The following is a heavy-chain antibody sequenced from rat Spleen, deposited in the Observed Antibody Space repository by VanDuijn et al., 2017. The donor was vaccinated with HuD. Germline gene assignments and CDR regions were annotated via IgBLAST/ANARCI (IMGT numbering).Heavy chain of an antibody. D-gene: IGHD1-2*01. V-gene: IGHV5-22*01. CDR2: ISYEGSST. Sequence: EVQLVESGGGLVQPGRSLKLSCAASGFTFSDYYLAWVRHAPKKGLEWVASISYEGSSTHYGDSVKGRFTMSRDNAKSTLYLQMNSLRSEDTATYYCARHYYYNSYIFYFDYWGQGVMVTVSS. CDR3: ARHYYYNSYIFYFDY. J-gene: IGHJ2*01. CDR1: GFTFSDYY.